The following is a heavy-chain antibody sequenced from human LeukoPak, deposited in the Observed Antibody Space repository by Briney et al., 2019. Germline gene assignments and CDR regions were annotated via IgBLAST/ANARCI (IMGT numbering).Heavy chain of an antibody. D-gene: IGHD6-19*01. V-gene: IGHV3-11*01. CDR3: ARGVAVAGTRWFDP. Sequence: GGSLRLSCAASGFTFNDYYMSWIRQAPGKGLEWVSYISSSGSTIYYADSVKGRFTISRDNAKNSLYLQMNSLRAEDTAVYYCARGVAVAGTRWFDPWGQGTLVTVSS. CDR2: ISSSGSTI. J-gene: IGHJ5*02. CDR1: GFTFNDYY.